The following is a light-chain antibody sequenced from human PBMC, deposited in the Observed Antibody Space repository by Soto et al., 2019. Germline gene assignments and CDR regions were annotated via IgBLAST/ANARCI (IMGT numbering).Light chain of an antibody. Sequence: EIVLTQSPGTLSVSPGERATLSCRASQRVSGSYLAWYQQKPGQAPRLLIYDASSRATGIPDRFSGSGSGTDFTLTISRLEPEDFAVYYCQQYGSSIFTFGPGPKVDIK. V-gene: IGKV3-20*01. CDR2: DAS. CDR1: QRVSGSY. CDR3: QQYGSSIFT. J-gene: IGKJ3*01.